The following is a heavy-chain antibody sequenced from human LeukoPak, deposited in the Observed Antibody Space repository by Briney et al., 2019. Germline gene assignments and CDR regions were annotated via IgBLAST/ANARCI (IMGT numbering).Heavy chain of an antibody. D-gene: IGHD2-2*01. J-gene: IGHJ1*01. V-gene: IGHV4-34*01. Sequence: SETLSLTCAVYGGSFSGYYWSWIRQPPGKGLEWIGEINHSGSTNYNPSLKSRVTISVDTSKNQFSLKLSSVTAADTAVYYCASQVAPAAIEHWGQGTLVTVSS. CDR1: GGSFSGYY. CDR2: INHSGST. CDR3: ASQVAPAAIEH.